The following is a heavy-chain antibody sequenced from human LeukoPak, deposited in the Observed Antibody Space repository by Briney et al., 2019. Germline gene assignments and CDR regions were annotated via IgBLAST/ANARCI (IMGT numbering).Heavy chain of an antibody. J-gene: IGHJ3*02. CDR3: ARGPENAALVPAASLSNDAFDI. V-gene: IGHV4-4*02. CDR1: GGSISSGNW. Sequence: PSETLSLTCAVSGGSISSGNWWSWVRQPPGKGLEWIGYIYYSGSTNYNPSLKSRVTISVDTSKNQFSLKLSSVTAADTAVYYCARGPENAALVPAASLSNDAFDIWGQGTMVTVSS. D-gene: IGHD2-2*01. CDR2: IYYSGST.